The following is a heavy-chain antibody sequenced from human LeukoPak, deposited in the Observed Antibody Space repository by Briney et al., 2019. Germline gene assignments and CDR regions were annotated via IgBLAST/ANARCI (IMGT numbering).Heavy chain of an antibody. CDR1: GYTFTGYF. J-gene: IGHJ4*02. D-gene: IGHD1-14*01. V-gene: IGHV7-4-1*02. CDR2: INTNTGNP. Sequence: ASVKVSCKASGYTFTGYFIHWVRQAPGQGHEWMGWINTNTGNPTYAQGFTGRFVFSLDTSVSTAYLQISSLKAEDTAVYYCARVAGGIDYWGQGTLVTVSS. CDR3: ARVAGGIDY.